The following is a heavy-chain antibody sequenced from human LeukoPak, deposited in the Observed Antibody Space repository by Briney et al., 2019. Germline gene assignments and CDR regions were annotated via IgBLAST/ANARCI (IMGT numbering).Heavy chain of an antibody. CDR1: GVTFSSYS. J-gene: IGHJ4*02. V-gene: IGHV3-48*04. D-gene: IGHD3-22*01. Sequence: GGSLRLSCAASGVTFSSYSMNWVRQAPGKGLEWVSYISSSSSTIYYEESVKGRFTISRDNAKISLYLQMNSLRAEDTAVYYCARDRDSAYYLGPFDYWGQGTLVTVAS. CDR2: ISSSSSTI. CDR3: ARDRDSAYYLGPFDY.